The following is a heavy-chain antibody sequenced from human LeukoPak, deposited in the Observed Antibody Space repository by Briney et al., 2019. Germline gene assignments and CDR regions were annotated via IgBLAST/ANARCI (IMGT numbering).Heavy chain of an antibody. CDR2: IYTSGST. CDR3: ARDTVAATHDAFDI. Sequence: SENLSLTCTVAGGSISSYYLSWIRQPAGQGLEWIGRIYTSGSTNYNPSLKSRVTMSVDTSKNQFSLTLSSVTAADTAVYYCARDTVAATHDAFDIWGQGTMVTVSS. V-gene: IGHV4-4*07. CDR1: GGSISSYY. J-gene: IGHJ3*02. D-gene: IGHD2-15*01.